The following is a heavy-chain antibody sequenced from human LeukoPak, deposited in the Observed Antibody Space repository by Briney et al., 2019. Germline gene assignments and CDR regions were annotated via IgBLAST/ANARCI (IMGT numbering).Heavy chain of an antibody. CDR3: AREEVVRAAAGRPYNWFDP. CDR2: INPNSGGT. D-gene: IGHD6-13*01. Sequence: ASAKVSWKAYGYTFTGDYMHWVRQAPGQGHEWMGWINPNSGGTNYAQKFQGRVTMTRDTSISTAYMELSRLRSDDTAVYYCAREEVVRAAAGRPYNWFDPWGQGTLVTVSS. V-gene: IGHV1-2*02. CDR1: GYTFTGDY. J-gene: IGHJ5*02.